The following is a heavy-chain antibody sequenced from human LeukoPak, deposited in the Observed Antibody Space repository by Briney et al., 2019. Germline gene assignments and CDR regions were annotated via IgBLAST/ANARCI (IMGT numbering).Heavy chain of an antibody. V-gene: IGHV4-61*03. CDR2: IYYSGST. Sequence: NSSETLSLTCTVSGGSVSSGTSYWSWIRQPPGKGLEWIGYIYYSGSTNYNPSLKSRVTISVDTSKNHFSLKLSSVSAADTAVYYCARLGAGPTYYDFWSGYSSFYFDYWGQGTLVTVSS. J-gene: IGHJ4*02. D-gene: IGHD3-3*01. CDR1: GGSVSSGTSY. CDR3: ARLGAGPTYYDFWSGYSSFYFDY.